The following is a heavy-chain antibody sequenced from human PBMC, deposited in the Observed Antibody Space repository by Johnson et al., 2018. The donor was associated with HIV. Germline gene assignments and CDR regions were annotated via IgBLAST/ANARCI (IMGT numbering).Heavy chain of an antibody. CDR2: MSYDGSNK. Sequence: QVQLVESGGGVVQPGRSLRLSCAVSGFTLSSYVMHWVRQAPGKGLEWVAVMSYDGSNKYYADSVKGRFTISRDNSKNTLYLQMNSLRAEDTAVYYCARRGYSSSGGAFDIGGQGTMVTVSS. CDR1: GFTLSSYV. CDR3: ARRGYSSSGGAFDI. V-gene: IGHV3-30-3*01. D-gene: IGHD6-6*01. J-gene: IGHJ3*02.